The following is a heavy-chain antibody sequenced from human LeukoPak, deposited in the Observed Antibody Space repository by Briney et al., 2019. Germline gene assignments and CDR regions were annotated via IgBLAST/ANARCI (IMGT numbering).Heavy chain of an antibody. CDR2: IYYSGST. Sequence: SETLSLTCTVSGGSISGYYWSWIRQPPGKGLEYLGYIYYSGSTNYNPSLKSRVTISVDTSKNQFSLKLSSVTAADTAVYYCARDHYYYDSIHYYYYMDVWGKGTTVTVSS. CDR1: GGSISGYY. D-gene: IGHD3-22*01. J-gene: IGHJ6*03. CDR3: ARDHYYYDSIHYYYYMDV. V-gene: IGHV4-59*01.